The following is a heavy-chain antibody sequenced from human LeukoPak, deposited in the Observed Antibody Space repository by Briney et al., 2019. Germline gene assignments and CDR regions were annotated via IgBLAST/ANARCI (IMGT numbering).Heavy chain of an antibody. CDR3: ARRWPHSSGYYLFDY. J-gene: IGHJ4*02. CDR2: IIPVFGAA. Sequence: SVKVSCTASGGAFSSHGMSWVRQAPGQGLEWVGGIIPVFGAANYAQKVQGRVTITTDESTSTAYMELSSLRPEDTALYYCARRWPHSSGYYLFDYWGQGTLVTVSS. V-gene: IGHV1-69*05. CDR1: GGAFSSHG. D-gene: IGHD3-22*01.